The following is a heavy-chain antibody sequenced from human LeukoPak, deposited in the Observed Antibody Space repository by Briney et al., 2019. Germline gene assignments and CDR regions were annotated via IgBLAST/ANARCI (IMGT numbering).Heavy chain of an antibody. D-gene: IGHD3-22*01. CDR1: GGSISSGGYS. V-gene: IGHV4-30-2*01. CDR2: IYHSGST. CDR3: ARGNPYYYDSSGYFFDP. J-gene: IGHJ5*02. Sequence: SQTLSLTCAVSGGSISSGGYSWSWIRQPPGKGLEWIGYIYHSGSTYYNPSLMSRVTISVDRSKNQFSLKLSSVTAADTAVYYCARGNPYYYDSSGYFFDPWGQGTLVTVSS.